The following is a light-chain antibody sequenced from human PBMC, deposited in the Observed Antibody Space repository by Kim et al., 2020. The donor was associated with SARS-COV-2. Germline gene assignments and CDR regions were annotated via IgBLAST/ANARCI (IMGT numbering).Light chain of an antibody. CDR1: NIGSKS. CDR3: QVWEV. Sequence: SYELTQPPSVSVAPGKTARITCGGNNIGSKSVHWYQQKPGQAPVLVIYYDSDRPSGIPERFSGSNSGNTATLTISRVEAGDEADYYCQVWEVFGGGTQLTVL. V-gene: IGLV3-21*01. CDR2: YDS. J-gene: IGLJ3*02.